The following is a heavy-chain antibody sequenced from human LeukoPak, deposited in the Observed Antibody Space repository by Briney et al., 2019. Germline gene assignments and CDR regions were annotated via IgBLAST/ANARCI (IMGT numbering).Heavy chain of an antibody. CDR2: ISGSGGST. J-gene: IGHJ4*02. V-gene: IGHV3-23*01. CDR1: GFTFSSYA. Sequence: GGSLRLSCAASGFTFSSYAMSWVRQAPGKGLEWVSAISGSGGSTYYADSVKGRFTISRDNSKNTLYLQMNSLRAEDTAVYYCAEVHGRSPYPYYFDYWGQGTLVTVSS. CDR3: AEVHGRSPYPYYFDY.